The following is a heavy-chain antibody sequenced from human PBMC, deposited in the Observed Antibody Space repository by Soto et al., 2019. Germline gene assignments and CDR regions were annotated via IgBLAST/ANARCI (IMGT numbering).Heavy chain of an antibody. Sequence: QVQLVQSGAEVKKPGASVKVSCKASGYTFTSYDINWVRQATGQGLEWMGWMNPNSGNTGYAQKFRGRVTMTMNTSISTAYMELSRLRSEDTADYYCARDKIFHDYGDSSGYYYGMDVWGQGTTVTVSS. V-gene: IGHV1-8*01. CDR2: MNPNSGNT. D-gene: IGHD4-17*01. J-gene: IGHJ6*02. CDR1: GYTFTSYD. CDR3: ARDKIFHDYGDSSGYYYGMDV.